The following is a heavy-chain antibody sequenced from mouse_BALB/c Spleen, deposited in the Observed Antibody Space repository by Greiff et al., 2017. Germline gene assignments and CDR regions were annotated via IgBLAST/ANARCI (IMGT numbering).Heavy chain of an antibody. CDR2: IDPENGNT. V-gene: IGHV14-1*02. D-gene: IGHD3-1*01. CDR1: GFNIKDYY. J-gene: IGHJ2*01. CDR3: ARSGGRRAPFDY. Sequence: VQLQQSGAELVRPGALVKLSCKAPGFNIKDYYMHWVKQRPEQGLEWIGWIDPENGNTIYDPKFQGKASITADTSSNTAYLQLSSLTSEDTAVYYCARSGGRRAPFDYWGQGTTLTVSS.